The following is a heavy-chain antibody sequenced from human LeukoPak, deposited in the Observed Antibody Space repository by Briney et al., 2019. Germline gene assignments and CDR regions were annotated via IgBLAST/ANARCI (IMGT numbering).Heavy chain of an antibody. J-gene: IGHJ4*02. D-gene: IGHD3-3*01. CDR2: INPSGGST. CDR3: ARDFAPYDFWSGYCDY. Sequence: ASVTVSCTASGYTFTSYYMHWVRQAPGQGLEWMGIINPSGGSTSYAQKFQGRVTMTRDTSTSTVYMELSSLRSEDTAVYYCARDFAPYDFWSGYCDYWGQGTLVTVSS. V-gene: IGHV1-46*01. CDR1: GYTFTSYY.